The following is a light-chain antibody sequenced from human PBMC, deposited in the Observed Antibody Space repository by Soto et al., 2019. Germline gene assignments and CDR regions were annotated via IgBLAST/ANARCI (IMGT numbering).Light chain of an antibody. CDR2: GDS. CDR3: QSSDSRLSGSDV. J-gene: IGLJ1*01. Sequence: QSVLTQPPSVSVAPGQMVTISCTGSSSNIGAGYHVHWYQQLPGAAPKLLIFGDSNRPSGVPDRFSGSKSGTSASLAITGLQADDEAHYYRQSSDSRLSGSDVFGTGTKVTVL. V-gene: IGLV1-40*01. CDR1: SSNIGAGYH.